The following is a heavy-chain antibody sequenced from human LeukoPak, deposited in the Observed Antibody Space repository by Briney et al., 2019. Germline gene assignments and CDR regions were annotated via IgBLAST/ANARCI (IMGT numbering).Heavy chain of an antibody. V-gene: IGHV4-38-2*01. CDR2: IYHSGST. CDR1: GYSIRSDNY. J-gene: IGHJ4*02. D-gene: IGHD3-22*01. Sequence: KSSETLSLTCADSGYSIRSDNYWVWIRQPPGQGLEWTGGIYHSGSTYYNPSLKSRVTMSVDTSKNQFSLKLSSVTAADTAVYYCARAPRDSSSSNYMRRFDYSGQGTLVTVSS. CDR3: ARAPRDSSSSNYMRRFDY.